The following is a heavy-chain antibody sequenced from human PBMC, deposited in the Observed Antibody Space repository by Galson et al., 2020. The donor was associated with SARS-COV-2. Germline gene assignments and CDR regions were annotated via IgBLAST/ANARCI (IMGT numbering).Heavy chain of an antibody. Sequence: GGSLSLSCAASGFTFSSYWMSWVRQAPAKGLEWVANIKQDGSEKYYVDSVKGRFTISRDNAKNSLYLQMNSLRAEDTAVYYCAREVVLRYFYWPYYYYMDVWGKGTTVTVSS. D-gene: IGHD3-9*01. CDR2: IKQDGSEK. CDR3: AREVVLRYFYWPYYYYMDV. J-gene: IGHJ6*03. V-gene: IGHV3-7*01. CDR1: GFTFSSYW.